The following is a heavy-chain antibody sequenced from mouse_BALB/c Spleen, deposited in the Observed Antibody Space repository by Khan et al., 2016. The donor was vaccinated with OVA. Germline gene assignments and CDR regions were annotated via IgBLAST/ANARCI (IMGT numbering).Heavy chain of an antibody. J-gene: IGHJ4*01. V-gene: IGHV3-2*02. CDR2: ISYSGST. Sequence: EVQIVESGPGLVKPSQSLSLTCTVTGYSITTNYAWDWIRQFPGNKLEWMGYISYSGSTSYNPSLKSQISITRAKSKNQFFLPLNSVTTEDTATYYCARKNYYGYAVDYWGQGTSVTVSS. CDR3: ARKNYYGYAVDY. D-gene: IGHD1-1*01. CDR1: GYSITTNYA.